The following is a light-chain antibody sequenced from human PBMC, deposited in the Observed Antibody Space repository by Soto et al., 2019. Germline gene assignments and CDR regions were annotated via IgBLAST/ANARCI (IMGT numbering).Light chain of an antibody. CDR3: QCYDSSLSAYV. Sequence: QSVLTQPPSVSGSPGQSVSIACTGISPKIGANYDVHWYQQLPGTAPKLLIYAASFRPSGVPDRFSGSKSGTSASLAITGLQAEDEADYYCQCYDSSLSAYVFGTGPKVTVL. CDR2: AAS. J-gene: IGLJ1*01. CDR1: SPKIGANYD. V-gene: IGLV1-40*01.